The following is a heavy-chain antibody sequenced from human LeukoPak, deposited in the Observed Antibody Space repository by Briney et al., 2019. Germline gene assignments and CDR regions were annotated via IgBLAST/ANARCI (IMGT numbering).Heavy chain of an antibody. V-gene: IGHV3-30*18. CDR3: AKDTPGGYDYPV. Sequence: GGSLRLSCAASGFMFSNYGMQWVRQAPGKGLEWVAVISYDGSNKYYADSVKGRFTVSRDNSKNSLFLQMNSLRTEDTAFYYCAKDTPGGYDYPVWGQGTLVTVSS. J-gene: IGHJ4*02. D-gene: IGHD5-12*01. CDR1: GFMFSNYG. CDR2: ISYDGSNK.